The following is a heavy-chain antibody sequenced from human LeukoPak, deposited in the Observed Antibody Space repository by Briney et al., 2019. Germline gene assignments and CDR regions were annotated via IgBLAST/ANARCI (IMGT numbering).Heavy chain of an antibody. V-gene: IGHV1-2*02. CDR2: INPNSGGT. J-gene: IGHJ4*02. D-gene: IGHD6-13*01. Sequence: ASVKVSCTASGYTFTGYYMHWVRQAPGQGLEWMGWINPNSGGTNYAQKFQGRVTMTRDTSISTAYMELSRLRSDDTAVYYCARDYRIAAAGTNIGGYWGQGTLVTVSS. CDR1: GYTFTGYY. CDR3: ARDYRIAAAGTNIGGY.